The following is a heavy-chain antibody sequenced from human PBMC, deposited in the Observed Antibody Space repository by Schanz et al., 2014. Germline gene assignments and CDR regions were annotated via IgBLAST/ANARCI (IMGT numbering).Heavy chain of an antibody. V-gene: IGHV1-69*02. CDR2: IMPLRGIG. CDR1: GGTFSRLT. D-gene: IGHD6-19*01. Sequence: QVQLVQSGADVKKPGSSVRVSCKASGGTFSRLTFSWVRQAPGQGLEWLGRIMPLRGIGNNAWKFQDRLTITADKSMNITYMELSSLGTEDTAVYYCTRLRRADPNGFDVWGKGTTVTVSS. J-gene: IGHJ6*04. CDR3: TRLRRADPNGFDV.